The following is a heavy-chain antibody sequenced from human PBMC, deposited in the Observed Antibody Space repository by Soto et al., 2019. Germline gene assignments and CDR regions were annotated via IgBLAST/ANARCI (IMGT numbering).Heavy chain of an antibody. CDR3: ARLHGYCISSSCHGHYAMDV. V-gene: IGHV4-59*08. CDR2: LYNTGST. D-gene: IGHD2-2*01. CDR1: GASISRYY. Sequence: SDTLSLTCTVSGASISRYYWSWIRQSPGKGLEWIGYLYNTGSTIYNPSLKSRVTISVDTSKNQFSLKMTSVTAADTAVYYCARLHGYCISSSCHGHYAMDVWGQGTTVTVSS. J-gene: IGHJ6*02.